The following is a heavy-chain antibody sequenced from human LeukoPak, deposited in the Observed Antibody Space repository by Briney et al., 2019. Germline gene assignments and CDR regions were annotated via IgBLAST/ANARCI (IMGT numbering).Heavy chain of an antibody. CDR3: ARRPLPGVGDWGF. V-gene: IGHV3-33*03. D-gene: IGHD2-21*01. CDR1: GFTFSGYG. CDR2: IWSDGSNK. Sequence: GKSLRLSCATSGFTFSGYGMHWVRQAPGKGLEWVTVIWSDGSNKYYADSVKGRFTISRDNDKKALFLQMNNLRPEDTAVYYCARRPLPGVGDWGFWGQGTLVTVSS. J-gene: IGHJ4*02.